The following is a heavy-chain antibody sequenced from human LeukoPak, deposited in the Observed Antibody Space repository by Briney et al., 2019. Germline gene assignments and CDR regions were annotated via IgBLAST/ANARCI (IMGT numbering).Heavy chain of an antibody. CDR1: GGSISSYY. CDR2: IYYSGST. CDR3: ARHAQPGYSYGYYYFGY. Sequence: SSETLSLTCTVSGGSISSYYWSWIRQPPRKGLEWIGYIYYSGSTNYNPSLKSRVTISVDTSKNQFSLKLSSVTAADTAVYYCARHAQPGYSYGYYYFGYWGQGTLVTVSS. J-gene: IGHJ4*02. D-gene: IGHD5-18*01. V-gene: IGHV4-59*08.